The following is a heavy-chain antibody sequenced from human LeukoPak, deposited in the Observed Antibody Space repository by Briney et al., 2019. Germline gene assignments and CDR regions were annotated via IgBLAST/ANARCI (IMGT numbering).Heavy chain of an antibody. CDR2: IYHSGST. CDR3: ARDDYGDPPGAFDI. Sequence: SETLSLTCAVSGYSVSSGYYWSWIRQPPGKGLEWIGSIYHSGSTYYNPSLKSRVTISVDTSKNQFSLKLSSVTAADTAVYYCARDDYGDPPGAFDIWGQGTMVTVSS. J-gene: IGHJ3*02. V-gene: IGHV4-38-2*02. CDR1: GYSVSSGYY. D-gene: IGHD4-17*01.